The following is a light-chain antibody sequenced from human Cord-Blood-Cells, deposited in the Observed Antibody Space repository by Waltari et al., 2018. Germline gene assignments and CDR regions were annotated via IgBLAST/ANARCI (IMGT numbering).Light chain of an antibody. CDR3: SSYTSSSTWV. CDR2: DVS. Sequence: QSALTQPASASRSPGQSSRIPRLGTSRDVGGYNYFSWYQQPPGKAPKLMLYDVSKRPSGVSNRFSGSKSGNTASLTISGLQAEDEADYYCSSYTSSSTWVFGGGTKLTVL. CDR1: SRDVGGYNY. V-gene: IGLV2-14*01. J-gene: IGLJ3*02.